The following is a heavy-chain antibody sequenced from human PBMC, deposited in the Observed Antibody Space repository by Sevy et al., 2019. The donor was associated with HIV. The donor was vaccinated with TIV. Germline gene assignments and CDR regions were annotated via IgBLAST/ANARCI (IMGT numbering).Heavy chain of an antibody. CDR3: AREDIVLGEGNYYGMDV. CDR2: IYSGGST. V-gene: IGHV3-53*01. Sequence: GGSLRLSCEASGFIFNVYNMNWVRQAPGKGLEWVSVIYSGGSTYYADSVKGRFTISRDNSQNTVYLQMNSLRAEDTAVYYCAREDIVLGEGNYYGMDVWGQGTTVTVSS. D-gene: IGHD2-15*01. CDR1: GFIFNVYN. J-gene: IGHJ6*02.